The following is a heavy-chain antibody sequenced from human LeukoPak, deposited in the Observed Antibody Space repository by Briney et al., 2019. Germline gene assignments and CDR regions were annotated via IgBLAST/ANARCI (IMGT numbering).Heavy chain of an antibody. Sequence: PGRSLRLSCAASGLTFSSYGMHWVRQAPGKGLEWVAVIWYDGSNKYYADSVKGRFTISRDNSKNTLYLQMNSLRAEDTAVYYCARSDGWYDYWGQGTLVTVSS. V-gene: IGHV3-33*01. CDR3: ARSDGWYDY. J-gene: IGHJ4*02. CDR2: IWYDGSNK. CDR1: GLTFSSYG. D-gene: IGHD6-19*01.